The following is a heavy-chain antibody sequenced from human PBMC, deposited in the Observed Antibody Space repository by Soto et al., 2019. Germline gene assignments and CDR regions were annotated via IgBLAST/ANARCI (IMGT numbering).Heavy chain of an antibody. D-gene: IGHD6-19*01. CDR2: ISYDGSNK. V-gene: IGHV3-30*18. J-gene: IGHJ4*02. CDR1: GFTFSSYG. CDR3: AKVRLAGDGFDY. Sequence: QVQLVESGGGVVQPGRSLRLSCAASGFTFSSYGMHWVRQAPGKGLEWVAVISYDGSNKYYADSVKGRFTISRDNSKNTLYLQMNSLRAEDTAVYYCAKVRLAGDGFDYWGQGTLVTVSS.